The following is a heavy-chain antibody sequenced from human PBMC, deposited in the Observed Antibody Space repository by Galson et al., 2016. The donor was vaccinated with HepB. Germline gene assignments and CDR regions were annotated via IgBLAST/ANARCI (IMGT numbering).Heavy chain of an antibody. CDR1: GYTFINYD. Sequence: SVKVSCKAAGYTFINYDINWVRQAPGQGLECLGWVNPDSGNRGYPQKFQGRVTMTTDRSIGTAYMELSSLRSDDTAVYYCTRTKVRGPPAMDVWGQGTTVTVSS. CDR2: VNPDSGNR. D-gene: IGHD3-10*01. CDR3: TRTKVRGPPAMDV. V-gene: IGHV1-8*02. J-gene: IGHJ6*02.